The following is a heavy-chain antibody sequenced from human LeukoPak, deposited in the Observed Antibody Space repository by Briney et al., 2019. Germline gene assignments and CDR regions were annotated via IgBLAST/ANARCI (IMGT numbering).Heavy chain of an antibody. D-gene: IGHD5-12*01. CDR3: ARGGGYSGYDSLDY. CDR1: GFTVSSNY. J-gene: IGHJ4*02. Sequence: AGGSLRLSCAASGFTVSSNYMSWVRQAPGKGLEWVSVIYGGGSTYYADSVKGRFTISRDNSKNMLYLQMNRLRAEDTAVYYCARGGGYSGYDSLDYWGQGTLVTVSS. V-gene: IGHV3-66*02. CDR2: IYGGGST.